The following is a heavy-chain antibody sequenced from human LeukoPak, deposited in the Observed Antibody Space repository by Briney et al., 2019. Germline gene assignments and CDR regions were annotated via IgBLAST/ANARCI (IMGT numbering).Heavy chain of an antibody. J-gene: IGHJ4*02. Sequence: GGSLRLSCAASRFTFSTYAMHWVRQAPGKGLEWVAFTSFDESNKLYADSVEGRFTISRDNSKNTLFLQMHNLRVDDTAMYYCAVVAGRFPPDYWGQGTLVTVSS. D-gene: IGHD6-19*01. V-gene: IGHV3-30-3*01. CDR1: RFTFSTYA. CDR3: AVVAGRFPPDY. CDR2: TSFDESNK.